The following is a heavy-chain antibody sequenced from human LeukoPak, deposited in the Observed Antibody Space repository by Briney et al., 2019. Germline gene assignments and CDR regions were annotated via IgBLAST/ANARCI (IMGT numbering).Heavy chain of an antibody. V-gene: IGHV1-69*04. Sequence: SVKVSCKASGDSFGRYGVIWARQAPGQGLEWMGRIIPLVDVANYAQRFQGKVTITADRFTRTAYMELTSLTSDDTAVYYCAKDMSPPDVLVTSDYGMDVWGRGTTVIVSS. D-gene: IGHD2-8*02. CDR3: AKDMSPPDVLVTSDYGMDV. CDR1: GDSFGRYG. CDR2: IIPLVDVA. J-gene: IGHJ6*02.